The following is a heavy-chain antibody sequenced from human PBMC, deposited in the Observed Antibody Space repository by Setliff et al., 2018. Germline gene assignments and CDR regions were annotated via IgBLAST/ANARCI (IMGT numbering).Heavy chain of an antibody. CDR2: INAGNGNT. CDR3: ARDRGVPISEDYFDY. CDR1: GYTFTSYA. V-gene: IGHV1-3*01. D-gene: IGHD3-3*01. J-gene: IGHJ4*02. Sequence: RASVKVSCKASGYTFTSYAMHWVRQAPGQRLEWMGRINAGNGNTKYSQKFQGRVTITRDTSASTAYMELSSLRSEDTAVYYCARDRGVPISEDYFDYWGQGTLVTVSS.